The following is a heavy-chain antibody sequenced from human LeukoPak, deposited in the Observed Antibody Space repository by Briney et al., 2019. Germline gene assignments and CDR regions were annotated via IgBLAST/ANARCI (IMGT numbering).Heavy chain of an antibody. D-gene: IGHD3-22*01. Sequence: ASVKVSCKASGYTFTGYYMHWVRQAPGQGLEWMGWINPNSGGTNYAQKFQGRVTMTRDTSISTAYMELSRLRSDDTAVYYCARAIYYYDSSGFEDAFDIWGQGTIVTVSS. J-gene: IGHJ3*02. CDR1: GYTFTGYY. CDR2: INPNSGGT. CDR3: ARAIYYYDSSGFEDAFDI. V-gene: IGHV1-2*02.